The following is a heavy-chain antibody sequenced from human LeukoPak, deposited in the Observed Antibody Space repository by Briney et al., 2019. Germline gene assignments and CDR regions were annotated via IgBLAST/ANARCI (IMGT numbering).Heavy chain of an antibody. V-gene: IGHV3-23*01. J-gene: IGHJ4*02. D-gene: IGHD1-26*01. CDR1: GFTFSSYA. CDR2: ISGSGGST. Sequence: GGSLRLSCAASGFTFSSYAMSWVRQAPGKGLEWVSAISGSGGSTYYADSVKGRFTISRDNSKNTLYLQMNSLRAEDTAVYYCAKSLKIVGATSATYWGQGTLVTVSS. CDR3: AKSLKIVGATSATY.